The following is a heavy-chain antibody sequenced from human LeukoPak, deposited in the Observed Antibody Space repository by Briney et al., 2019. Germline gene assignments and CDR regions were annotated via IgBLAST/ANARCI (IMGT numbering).Heavy chain of an antibody. V-gene: IGHV4-38-2*02. Sequence: SETLSLTCTVSGYSISSGHYWGWIRQPPGKGLEWIGSMYHSGSTYYNPSLKSRVTISVDTSKNQFSLKLSSVTAADTAVYYCARQEHSSGWRYYYYYMDVWGKGTTVTISS. J-gene: IGHJ6*03. CDR2: MYHSGST. CDR1: GYSISSGHY. CDR3: ARQEHSSGWRYYYYYMDV. D-gene: IGHD6-19*01.